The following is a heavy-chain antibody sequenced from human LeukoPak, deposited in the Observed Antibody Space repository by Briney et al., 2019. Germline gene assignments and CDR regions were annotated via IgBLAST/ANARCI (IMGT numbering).Heavy chain of an antibody. V-gene: IGHV4-59*01. CDR1: GGSISSYY. D-gene: IGHD6-13*01. Sequence: SSETLSLTCTVSGGSISSYYWSWIRQPPGKGLEWIGYIYCSGSTNYNPSLKSRVTISVDTSKNQFSLKLSSVTAADTAVYYCARSGYSSSWYLDAFDIWGQGTMVTVSS. CDR2: IYCSGST. CDR3: ARSGYSSSWYLDAFDI. J-gene: IGHJ3*02.